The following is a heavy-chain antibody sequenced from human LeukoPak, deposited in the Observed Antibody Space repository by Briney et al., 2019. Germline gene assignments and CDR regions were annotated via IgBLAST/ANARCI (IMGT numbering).Heavy chain of an antibody. Sequence: GGSLRLSCAASGFTFSSFGMHWVRQAPGEGLEWVAVMWNDESNKYYADSVKGRFTISRDNSKNTLYLQMNSLRAEDTAVYYCARDFFNKYFDYWGQGTLVTVPS. D-gene: IGHD1/OR15-1a*01. V-gene: IGHV3-33*01. J-gene: IGHJ4*02. CDR2: MWNDESNK. CDR3: ARDFFNKYFDY. CDR1: GFTFSSFG.